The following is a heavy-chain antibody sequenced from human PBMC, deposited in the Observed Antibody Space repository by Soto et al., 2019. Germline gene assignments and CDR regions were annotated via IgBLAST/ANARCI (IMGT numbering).Heavy chain of an antibody. V-gene: IGHV3-23*01. CDR2: IGGSGTGGRT. D-gene: IGHD5-12*01. CDR3: AKSPGGLDGYKSDYYGMDV. CDR1: GLTFSTYA. Sequence: EVHLLESGGDLVQPGGSLRLSCTASGLTFSTYAMSWVRQAPGKGLAWVSAIGGSGTGGRTYYADAVKGRFTISRDNSKNTVYLQMNSLRADDTAVYYCAKSPGGLDGYKSDYYGMDVWGQGTTVTVSS. J-gene: IGHJ6*02.